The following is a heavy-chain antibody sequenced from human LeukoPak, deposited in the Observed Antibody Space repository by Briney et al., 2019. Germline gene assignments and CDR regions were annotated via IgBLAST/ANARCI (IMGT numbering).Heavy chain of an antibody. V-gene: IGHV1-69*13. J-gene: IGHJ5*02. D-gene: IGHD5-24*01. CDR2: IIPIFGTA. CDR3: ARGVRDGYNQNWFDP. Sequence: SVKVSGKASGGTFSSYAISWVRQAPGQGLEWMGGIIPIFGTANYAQKFQGRVTITADESTSTAYMELSSLRSEDTAVYYCARGVRDGYNQNWFDPWGQGTLVTVSS. CDR1: GGTFSSYA.